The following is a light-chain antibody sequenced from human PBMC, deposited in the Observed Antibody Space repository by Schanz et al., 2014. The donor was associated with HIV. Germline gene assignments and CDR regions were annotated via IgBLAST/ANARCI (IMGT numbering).Light chain of an antibody. CDR2: EVT. J-gene: IGLJ2*01. CDR3: CSYGGFNNFVV. CDR1: SSDVGSYNL. V-gene: IGLV2-23*02. Sequence: QSALTQPASVSGSPGQSITISCTGTSSDVGSYNLVSWYQQHPGKAPKLMIYEVTKRPSGVSNRFSGSKSGNTASLTISGLQAEDEADYYCCSYGGFNNFVVFGGGTKLTVL.